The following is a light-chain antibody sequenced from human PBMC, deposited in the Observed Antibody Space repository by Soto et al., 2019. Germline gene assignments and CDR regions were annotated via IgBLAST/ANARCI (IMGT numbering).Light chain of an antibody. V-gene: IGKV1-39*01. CDR2: DAA. CDR1: QNINTY. J-gene: IGKJ3*01. CDR3: QQTSSAPFT. Sequence: DIQMTQSPYSLSAAVGDRVTITCRASQNINTYLNWYQQKPGKAPTLLIFDAASLLSGVPSRFSGSGSRTDFTLTITSLQPEDFAAYYCQQTSSAPFTFGHGTKVDI.